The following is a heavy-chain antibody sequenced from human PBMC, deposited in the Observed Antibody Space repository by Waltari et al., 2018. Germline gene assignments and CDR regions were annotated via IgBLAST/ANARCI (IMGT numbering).Heavy chain of an antibody. J-gene: IGHJ4*02. D-gene: IGHD2-15*01. CDR2: INPADSDT. Sequence: EVQLVQSGAEVKKPGESLKISCQGSGYSFTSHLIAWVSPIPGKAPEWMVIINPADSDTRYSPSFQGQVTISADKSISTAYLQWSSLKASDTAMYYCARRYCSGARCLYFDHWGQGTLVTVSS. CDR1: GYSFTSHL. CDR3: ARRYCSGARCLYFDH. V-gene: IGHV5-51*01.